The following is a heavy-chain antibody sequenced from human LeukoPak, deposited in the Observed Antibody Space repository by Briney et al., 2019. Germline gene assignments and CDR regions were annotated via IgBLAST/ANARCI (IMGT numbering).Heavy chain of an antibody. CDR3: ARGPLYCSSTSCYRLDP. V-gene: IGHV5-51*01. Sequence: GESLKISCKGSGYSFTSYWIGWVRQMPGKGLEWMGIIYPGDSDTRYSPSFQGQDTISADKSISTAYLQWSSLKASDTAMYYCARGPLYCSSTSCYRLDPWGQGTLVTVSS. D-gene: IGHD2-2*02. CDR1: GYSFTSYW. CDR2: IYPGDSDT. J-gene: IGHJ5*02.